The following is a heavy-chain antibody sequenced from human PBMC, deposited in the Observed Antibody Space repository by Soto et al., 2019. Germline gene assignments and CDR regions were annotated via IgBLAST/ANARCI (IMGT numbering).Heavy chain of an antibody. D-gene: IGHD4-17*01. CDR1: GGSISSYY. CDR3: AKFNDYGDFDY. Sequence: QVQLQESGPGLVKPSETLSLTCTVSGGSISSYYWSWIRQPPGKGLEWIGYIYYSGSTNYNPSLKSRVTISVDTSKNQFSLKLSSVTAADTAVYYCAKFNDYGDFDYWGQGTLVTVSS. V-gene: IGHV4-59*01. CDR2: IYYSGST. J-gene: IGHJ4*02.